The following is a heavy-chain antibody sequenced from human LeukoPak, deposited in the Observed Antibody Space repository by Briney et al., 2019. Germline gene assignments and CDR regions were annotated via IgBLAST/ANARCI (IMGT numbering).Heavy chain of an antibody. Sequence: GGSLRLSCAASGFMFSSYVMSWVRQAPGKGLEWVSAISGSGGSTYYADSVKGRFTISRDNSKNTLYLQMNSLRAEDTAVYYCARDDGGYDFDYWGQGTLVTVSS. V-gene: IGHV3-23*01. J-gene: IGHJ4*02. CDR2: ISGSGGST. CDR1: GFMFSSYV. D-gene: IGHD5-18*01. CDR3: ARDDGGYDFDY.